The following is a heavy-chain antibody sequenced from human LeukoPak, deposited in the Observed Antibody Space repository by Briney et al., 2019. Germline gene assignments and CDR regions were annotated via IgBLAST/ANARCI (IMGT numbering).Heavy chain of an antibody. Sequence: PGGSLRLSCAASGFTFSSYAMHWVRQAPGKGLEWVAVTSSDDNNKYYADSVKGRFTISRDNSKNKLYLQMNSLRAEDTAVYYCARDHSIHDSTGYFAYWGQGTLVTVSS. CDR3: ARDHSIHDSTGYFAY. CDR1: GFTFSSYA. J-gene: IGHJ4*02. CDR2: TSSDDNNK. D-gene: IGHD3-22*01. V-gene: IGHV3-30-3*01.